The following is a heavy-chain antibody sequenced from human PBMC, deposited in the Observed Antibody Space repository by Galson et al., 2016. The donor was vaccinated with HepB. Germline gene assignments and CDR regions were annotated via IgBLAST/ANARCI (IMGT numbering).Heavy chain of an antibody. V-gene: IGHV4-4*02. J-gene: IGHJ4*02. CDR3: ARETGAGTFQGFDY. Sequence: SETLSLTCAVFGDSIGSSHWWSWVRQPPGKGLEWIGDIYYTGSTNYNPSLKSRVTISLDKSKNQFSLQLTSLTAADTAVYYCARETGAGTFQGFDYWGQGILVTGSS. CDR2: IYYTGST. D-gene: IGHD1-1*01. CDR1: GDSIGSSHW.